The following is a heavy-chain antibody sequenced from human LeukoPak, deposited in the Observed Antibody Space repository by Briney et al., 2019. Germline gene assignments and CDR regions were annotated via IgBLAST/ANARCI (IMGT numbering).Heavy chain of an antibody. CDR2: INHSGST. V-gene: IGHV4-34*01. J-gene: IGHJ4*02. CDR3: ARSKNSWYGMGFDY. CDR1: GGSFSGYY. Sequence: SETLSLTCAVYGGSFSGYYWSWIRQPPGKGLEWIGEINHSGSTNYNPSLKSRVTISVDTSKNQFSLKLSSVTAADTAVYYYARSKNSWYGMGFDYWGQGTLVTVSS. D-gene: IGHD6-13*01.